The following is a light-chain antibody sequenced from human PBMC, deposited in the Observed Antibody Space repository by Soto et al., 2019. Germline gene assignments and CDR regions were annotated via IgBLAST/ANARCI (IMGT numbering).Light chain of an antibody. CDR3: QQSYSTPFT. Sequence: DIQMTQSPSSLSASVGDRVTITCRASQSISTYLNWYQQKPGKAPEFLIYSASSLQSGVPSRFSGSGSGTDFTLTINSLQPEDFATYYCQQSYSTPFTFGPGTKVDIK. J-gene: IGKJ3*01. V-gene: IGKV1-39*01. CDR2: SAS. CDR1: QSISTY.